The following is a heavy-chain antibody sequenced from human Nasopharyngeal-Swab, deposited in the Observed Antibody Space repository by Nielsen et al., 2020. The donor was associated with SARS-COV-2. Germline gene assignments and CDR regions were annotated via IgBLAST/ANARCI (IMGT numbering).Heavy chain of an antibody. CDR2: IWYDGSNK. Sequence: GESLKISCAASGFTFSSYGMHWVRMAPGKGLEGVAVIWYDGSNKYYADSVKGRFTISRDNSKNTLYLQMNSLRAEDTAVYYCARDIAVAASEYFQHWGQGTLVTVSS. CDR3: ARDIAVAASEYFQH. J-gene: IGHJ1*01. V-gene: IGHV3-33*01. D-gene: IGHD6-19*01. CDR1: GFTFSSYG.